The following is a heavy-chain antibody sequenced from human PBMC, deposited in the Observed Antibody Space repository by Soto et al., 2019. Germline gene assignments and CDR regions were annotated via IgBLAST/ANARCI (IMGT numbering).Heavy chain of an antibody. D-gene: IGHD2-15*01. CDR3: ASTVVTGY. CDR1: GFTFSSDW. V-gene: IGHV3-74*01. CDR2: INSDGSST. Sequence: EVQLVESGGGLVQPGGSLRLSCAVSGFTFSSDWMHWVRQAPGKGLVWVSRINSDGSSTSYADSVKGRFTISRDNAKNTLYLQMNGLRAEDTAVYYCASTVVTGYWGQGTLVTVSS. J-gene: IGHJ4*02.